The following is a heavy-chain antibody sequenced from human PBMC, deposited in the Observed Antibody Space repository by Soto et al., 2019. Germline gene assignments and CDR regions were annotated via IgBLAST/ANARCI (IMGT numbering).Heavy chain of an antibody. CDR3: ARGRGVVAATRSEGGYYYYYMDV. D-gene: IGHD2-15*01. J-gene: IGHJ6*03. CDR2: INHSGST. CDR1: GGSFSGYY. V-gene: IGHV4-34*01. Sequence: QVQLQQWGAGLLKPSETLSLTCAVYGGSFSGYYWSWIRQPPGKGLEWIGEINHSGSTNYNPSLKSRVTISVATSKNQFSLKLSSVTAADTAVYYCARGRGVVAATRSEGGYYYYYMDVWGKGTTVTVSS.